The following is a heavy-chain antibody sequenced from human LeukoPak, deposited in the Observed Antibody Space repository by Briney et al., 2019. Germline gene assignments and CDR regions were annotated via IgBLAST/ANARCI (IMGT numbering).Heavy chain of an antibody. V-gene: IGHV5-51*01. Sequence: GESLKISCKGSGYSFTSYWIDWVRLMPGKGLEWMGIIYPGDSDTRYSPSFQGQVTISADKSISTAYLQWSSLRASDTAIYYCARHLYPDDSGGAYGYWGQGTLVTVSS. J-gene: IGHJ4*02. CDR3: ARHLYPDDSGGAYGY. D-gene: IGHD1-26*01. CDR1: GYSFTSYW. CDR2: IYPGDSDT.